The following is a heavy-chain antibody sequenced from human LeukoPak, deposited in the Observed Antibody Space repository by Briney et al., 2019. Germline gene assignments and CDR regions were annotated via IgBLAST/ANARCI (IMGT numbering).Heavy chain of an antibody. V-gene: IGHV3-43D*03. CDR1: GFTFEDYA. J-gene: IGHJ6*03. CDR3: AKDQLVQGYYYMDV. Sequence: GGSLRLSCAASGFTFEDYAMHWVRQAPGKGLEWVSLISWDGGSTYYADSVKGRFTISRDNSKNSLYLQMNSLRAEDTALYYCAKDQLVQGYYYMDVWGKGTTVTVSS. D-gene: IGHD6-6*01. CDR2: ISWDGGST.